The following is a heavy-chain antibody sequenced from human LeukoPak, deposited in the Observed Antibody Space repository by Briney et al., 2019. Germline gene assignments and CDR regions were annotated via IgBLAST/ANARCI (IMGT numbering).Heavy chain of an antibody. CDR1: GFTFDDYA. Sequence: TGGSLRFPCAASGFTFDDYAMHWVRQAPGKGLEWVSLISGDGGSTYYADSVKGRFTISRDNSKNSLYLQMNSLRTEDTALYYCAKGDYGDYEDYFDYWGQGTLVTVSS. CDR3: AKGDYGDYEDYFDY. CDR2: ISGDGGST. D-gene: IGHD4-17*01. V-gene: IGHV3-43*02. J-gene: IGHJ4*02.